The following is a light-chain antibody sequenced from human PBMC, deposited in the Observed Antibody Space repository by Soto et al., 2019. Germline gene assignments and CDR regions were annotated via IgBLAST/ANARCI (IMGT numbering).Light chain of an antibody. V-gene: IGKV1-13*02. CDR2: EAS. J-gene: IGKJ1*01. CDR1: QGIGNA. Sequence: AIQMSQSPSSLSASVRDTVTKPCRASQGIGNAVGWYQQKPGKAPKLLSDEASSLESGVPSRFSGRGAGTDCTLTSSSLQPEDFATYYCQQSYSTPQTFGQGTKVEIK. CDR3: QQSYSTPQT.